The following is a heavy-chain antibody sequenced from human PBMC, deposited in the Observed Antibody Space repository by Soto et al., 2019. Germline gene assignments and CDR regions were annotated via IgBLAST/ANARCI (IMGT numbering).Heavy chain of an antibody. Sequence: ASVKVSCKASGGTFSSYTISWVRQAPGQGLEWMGRIIPILGIANYAQKFQGRVTITADKSTSTAYMELSSLRSDDTAVYYCAISGGSCYFTTNYYGMDVWGQGTTVTVSS. D-gene: IGHD2-15*01. V-gene: IGHV1-69*02. J-gene: IGHJ6*02. CDR2: IIPILGIA. CDR3: AISGGSCYFTTNYYGMDV. CDR1: GGTFSSYT.